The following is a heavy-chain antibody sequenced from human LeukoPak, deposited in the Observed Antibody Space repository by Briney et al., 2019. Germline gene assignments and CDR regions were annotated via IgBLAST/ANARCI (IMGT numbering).Heavy chain of an antibody. CDR1: EFSVGSNY. CDR3: AKDATPALGTVYMDV. V-gene: IGHV3-66*01. CDR2: IYSGGST. J-gene: IGHJ6*03. Sequence: GGSLRLSCAASEFSVGSNYMTWVRQAPGKGLEWVSLIYSGGSTYYADSVKGRFTISRDNSKNTLYLQMNSLRAEDTAVYYCAKDATPALGTVYMDVWGKGTTVTISS. D-gene: IGHD6-13*01.